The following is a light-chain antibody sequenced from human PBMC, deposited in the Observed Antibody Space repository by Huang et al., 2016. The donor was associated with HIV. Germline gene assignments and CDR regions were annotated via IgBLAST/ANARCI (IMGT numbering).Light chain of an antibody. CDR3: QQYKSYPFT. V-gene: IGKV1-16*02. J-gene: IGKJ5*01. CDR2: AAS. Sequence: DIQMTQSPSSLSASVGDRVTITCRASQDIRSSLAWYQQKPGKAPKLLLFAASSLRSGVPSNFSGSGSGTEFTLTINSLQPEDFATYYCQQYKSYPFTFGLGTRLEIK. CDR1: QDIRSS.